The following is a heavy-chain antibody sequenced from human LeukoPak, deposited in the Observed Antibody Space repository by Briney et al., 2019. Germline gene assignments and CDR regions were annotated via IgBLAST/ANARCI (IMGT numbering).Heavy chain of an antibody. V-gene: IGHV1-8*01. D-gene: IGHD6-13*01. Sequence: VASVKVSCKASGYTFTSYDINWVRQATGQGLEWMGWMNPNSGNTGYAQKFQGRVTMTRNTSISTAYMELSSLRSEDTAVYYCARDLLGAGGTAAGTGFDYWGQGTLVTVSS. J-gene: IGHJ4*02. CDR2: MNPNSGNT. CDR3: ARDLLGAGGTAAGTGFDY. CDR1: GYTFTSYD.